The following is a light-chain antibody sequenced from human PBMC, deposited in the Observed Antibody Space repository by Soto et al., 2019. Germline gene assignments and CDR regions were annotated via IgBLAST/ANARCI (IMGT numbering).Light chain of an antibody. V-gene: IGKV3-20*01. CDR3: HQCATSPLT. CDR2: DAS. J-gene: IGKJ4*01. CDR1: QTVGNNY. Sequence: EIVLTQSPGTLSLSPGERATLSCRASQTVGNNYLAWYQQKPGQAPRLLIDDASNRATGIPDRFSGTGSGPDFTLTIRRLEPEDVAVYYCHQCATSPLTFGGGTKVEIK.